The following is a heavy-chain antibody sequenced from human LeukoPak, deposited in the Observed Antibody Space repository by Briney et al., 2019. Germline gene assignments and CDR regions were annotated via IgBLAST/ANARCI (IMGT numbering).Heavy chain of an antibody. D-gene: IGHD3-22*01. V-gene: IGHV4-39*01. CDR3: ARIKKGKTYYYDSSGYSGY. CDR2: IYYSGST. CDR1: GGSISSSSYY. J-gene: IGHJ4*02. Sequence: PSETLSLTCTVSGGSISSSSYYWGWIRQPPGKGLEWIGSIYYSGSTYYNPSLKSRVTISVDTSKNQFPLKLSSVTAADTAVYYCARIKKGKTYYYDSSGYSGYWGQGTLVTVSS.